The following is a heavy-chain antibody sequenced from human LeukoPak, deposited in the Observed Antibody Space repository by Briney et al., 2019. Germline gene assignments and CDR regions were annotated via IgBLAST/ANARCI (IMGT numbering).Heavy chain of an antibody. CDR2: IYYSGST. V-gene: IGHV4-59*01. J-gene: IGHJ4*02. D-gene: IGHD1-26*01. CDR3: ARVTASFGGSYFIDY. Sequence: SETLSLTCTVSGGSISSYYWSWIRQPPGKGLEWFGYIYYSGSTNYNPSLKSRVTISVDTSKNQFSLKLNSVTAADTAVYYCARVTASFGGSYFIDYWGQGTLVTVPS. CDR1: GGSISSYY.